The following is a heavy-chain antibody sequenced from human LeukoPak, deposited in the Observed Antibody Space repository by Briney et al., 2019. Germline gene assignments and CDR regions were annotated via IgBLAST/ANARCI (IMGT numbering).Heavy chain of an antibody. J-gene: IGHJ4*02. V-gene: IGHV4-31*03. CDR1: GGSISSGGYY. Sequence: SQTLSLTCTVSGGSISSGGYYWSWIRQHPGKGLEWIGYIYYSGSTYYNPSLKSRVTISVDTSKNQFSLKLSSVTAADTAVYYCASPRPNESSGYIHWGQGTLVTVSS. CDR2: IYYSGST. D-gene: IGHD3-22*01. CDR3: ASPRPNESSGYIH.